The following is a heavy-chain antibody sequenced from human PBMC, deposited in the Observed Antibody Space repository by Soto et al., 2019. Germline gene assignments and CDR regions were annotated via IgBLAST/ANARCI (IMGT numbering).Heavy chain of an antibody. D-gene: IGHD5-18*01. CDR2: IVPMYRTP. CDR1: VGTFSNYA. V-gene: IGHV1-69*13. J-gene: IGHJ4*02. Sequence: SVKVSCKASVGTFSNYAINWVRQAPGQGLEWMGGIVPMYRTPLYAQKFQGRVTITADEVTSTAYMEVSSLRFDDTALYFCARGPDTAGLGPNWGQGTLVTVSS. CDR3: ARGPDTAGLGPN.